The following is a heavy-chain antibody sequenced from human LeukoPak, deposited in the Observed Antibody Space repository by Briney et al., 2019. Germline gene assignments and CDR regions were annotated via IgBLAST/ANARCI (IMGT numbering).Heavy chain of an antibody. Sequence: SETLSLTCTVSGGSISSYYWSWIRQPPGKGLERIGYIYYSGSTNYNPSLKSRVTISVDTSKNQFSLKLSSVTAADTAVYYCARGGGYYYDSRDYYYMDVWGKGTTVTVSS. D-gene: IGHD3-22*01. CDR1: GGSISSYY. V-gene: IGHV4-59*01. CDR2: IYYSGST. CDR3: ARGGGYYYDSRDYYYMDV. J-gene: IGHJ6*03.